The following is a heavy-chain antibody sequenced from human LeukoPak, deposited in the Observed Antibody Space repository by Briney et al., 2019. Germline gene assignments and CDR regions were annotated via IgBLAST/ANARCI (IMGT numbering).Heavy chain of an antibody. J-gene: IGHJ4*02. CDR2: IYHGGST. Sequence: SETLSLTCAVSGGSISSGGYSWSWIRQPPGKGLEWIGYIYHGGSTYYNPSLKSRVTISVDRSKNQFSLKLSSVTAADTAVYYCARAGDSSGYYKYYFDYWGQGTLVTVSS. D-gene: IGHD3-22*01. V-gene: IGHV4-30-2*01. CDR3: ARAGDSSGYYKYYFDY. CDR1: GGSISSGGYS.